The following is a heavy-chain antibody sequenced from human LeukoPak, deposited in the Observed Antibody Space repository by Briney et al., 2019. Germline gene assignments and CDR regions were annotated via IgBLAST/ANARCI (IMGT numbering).Heavy chain of an antibody. CDR1: GFTFSTYH. D-gene: IGHD3-22*01. CDR2: ISSDTFTT. CDR3: ARLLAGSGYARDAFDI. J-gene: IGHJ3*02. V-gene: IGHV3-48*01. Sequence: GGSLRLSCSASGFTFSTYHLNWVRQAPGKGLEWVSFISSDTFTTYYTDSVKGRFTISRDNSKNTLYLQMNSLRAEDTAVYYCARLLAGSGYARDAFDIWGQGTMVTVSS.